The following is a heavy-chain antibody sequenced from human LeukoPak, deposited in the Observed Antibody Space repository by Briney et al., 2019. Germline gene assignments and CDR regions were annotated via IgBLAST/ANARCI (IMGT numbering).Heavy chain of an antibody. CDR1: GGSFSGYY. CDR3: ARSAGFYIPHYFDY. J-gene: IGHJ4*02. V-gene: IGHV4-34*01. Sequence: PSETLSLTCAVYGGSFSGYYWSWIRQPPGKGLEWIGEINHSGSTNYNPSLKSRVTISVDTSKNQFSLKLSSVTAADTAVYYCARSAGFYIPHYFDYWGRGTLVTVSS. CDR2: INHSGST. D-gene: IGHD2/OR15-2a*01.